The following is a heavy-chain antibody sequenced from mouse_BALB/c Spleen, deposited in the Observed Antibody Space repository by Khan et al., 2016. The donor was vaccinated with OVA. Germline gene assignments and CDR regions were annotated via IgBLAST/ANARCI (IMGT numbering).Heavy chain of an antibody. J-gene: IGHJ3*01. D-gene: IGHD1-2*01. CDR3: ARVDYGYGFAY. CDR1: GFTFTDYY. Sequence: EVELVESGGGLVQPGGSLRLSCATSGFTFTDYYMSWVRQPPGKALEWLGFIRKKASGYTTAYSASVKGRFTISRDNSQSILYLQMNNLRAEDSATYSCARVDYGYGFAYWGQGTLVTVSA. V-gene: IGHV7-3*02. CDR2: IRKKASGYTT.